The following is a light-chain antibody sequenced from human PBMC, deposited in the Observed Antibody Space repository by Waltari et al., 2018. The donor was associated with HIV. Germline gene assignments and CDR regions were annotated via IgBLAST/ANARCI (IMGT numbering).Light chain of an antibody. CDR1: SSNIGAGYE. CDR2: GNS. J-gene: IGLJ3*02. Sequence: QSVLTHPHSVSVAPAQRATISCTGSSSNIGAGYEVHWYQQRPGTAPKLLIYGNSNRPSGVPDRVDGSKSGTSASLAITGLQSEDEADYYCQSYDSSLSGSGVFGGGTKLTVL. CDR3: QSYDSSLSGSGV. V-gene: IGLV1-40*01.